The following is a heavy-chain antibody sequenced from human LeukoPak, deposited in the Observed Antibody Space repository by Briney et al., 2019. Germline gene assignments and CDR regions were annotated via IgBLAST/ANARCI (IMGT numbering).Heavy chain of an antibody. CDR2: IIPIFGTA. Sequence: SVKVSCKASGYTFTGHYMHWVRQAPGQGLEWMGGIIPIFGTANYAQKFQGRVTITADESTSTAYMELSSLRSEDTAVYYCATDNKYHDWGQGTLVTVSS. V-gene: IGHV1-69*13. J-gene: IGHJ4*02. CDR3: ATDNKYHD. D-gene: IGHD2-2*01. CDR1: GYTFTGHY.